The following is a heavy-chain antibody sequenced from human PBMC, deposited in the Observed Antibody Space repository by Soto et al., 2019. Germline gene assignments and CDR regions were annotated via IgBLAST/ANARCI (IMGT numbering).Heavy chain of an antibody. CDR2: ISGSGGST. D-gene: IGHD6-13*01. V-gene: IGHV3-23*01. CDR1: GFTFSSYA. Sequence: EVQLLESGGGLVQPGGSLSLSCAASGFTFSSYAMSWVRQAPGKGLERVSAISGSGGSTYHADSVKGRFTISRDISKNTLYRQMNSLRAEDTAVYYCAKRPGIAAAGPLDYWGQGTLVTVSS. CDR3: AKRPGIAAAGPLDY. J-gene: IGHJ4*02.